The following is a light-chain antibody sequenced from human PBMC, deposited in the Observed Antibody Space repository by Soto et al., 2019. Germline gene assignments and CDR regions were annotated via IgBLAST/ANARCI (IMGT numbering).Light chain of an antibody. Sequence: EIVLTQSPGTLSLSPGERATLSCRASQSVSSNYLAWYRQNPGQAPRLLIYHAYTRVTGIPDRFSGSGSGADFSLTISRLEPEDFAVYYSQQYGSSPLTFGPGTRVDIK. CDR1: QSVSSNY. CDR3: QQYGSSPLT. V-gene: IGKV3-20*01. J-gene: IGKJ3*01. CDR2: HAY.